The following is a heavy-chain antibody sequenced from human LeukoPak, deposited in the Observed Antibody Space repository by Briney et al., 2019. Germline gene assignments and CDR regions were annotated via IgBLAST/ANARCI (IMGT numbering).Heavy chain of an antibody. J-gene: IGHJ5*02. V-gene: IGHV1-8*01. CDR1: GYTFTSYD. CDR2: MNPNSGNT. CDR3: ATASASGSPNWFDP. Sequence: ASVTVSCKASGYTFTSYDINWVRQATGQGLEWMGWMNPNSGNTGYAQKFQGRVTMTEDTSTDTAYMELSSLRSEDTAVYYCATASASGSPNWFDPWGQGTLVTVSS. D-gene: IGHD1-26*01.